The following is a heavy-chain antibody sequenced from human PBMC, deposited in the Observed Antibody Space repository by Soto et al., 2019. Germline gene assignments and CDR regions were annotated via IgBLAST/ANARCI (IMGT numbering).Heavy chain of an antibody. J-gene: IGHJ5*02. CDR1: GYTFTGHH. D-gene: IGHD2-15*01. CDR3: AKDCRHWSGGSWPQRP. CDR2: INPISGGT. Sequence: AASVKVSCKTSGYTFTGHHIHWVRQAPGQGLEWMGWINPISGGTKYREKFQGRVSITRDKSSSTAYMELSSLTSDDSGVYYCAKDCRHWSGGSWPQRPWGQGALVNVSS. V-gene: IGHV1-2*02.